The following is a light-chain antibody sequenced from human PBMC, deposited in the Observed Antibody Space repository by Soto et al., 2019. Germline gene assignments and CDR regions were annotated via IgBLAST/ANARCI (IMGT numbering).Light chain of an antibody. CDR3: AAWDDRLSGL. CDR1: TSNIGTYF. Sequence: QSVLTQPPSASGTPGQRVTTSCSGSTSNIGTYFVYWYQHLPGTAPKLLIYNNDQRPSGVPDRFSGAKSATSASLVISGLRAEDEADYYCAAWDDRLSGLFGRGTKLTVL. CDR2: NND. J-gene: IGLJ2*01. V-gene: IGLV1-47*01.